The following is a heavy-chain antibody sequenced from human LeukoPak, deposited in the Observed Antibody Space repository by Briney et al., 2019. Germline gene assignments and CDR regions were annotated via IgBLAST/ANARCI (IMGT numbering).Heavy chain of an antibody. CDR2: VNAYNGDT. Sequence: ASVKVSCKASNYTFTSYGISWVRQAPGQGLEWMAWVNAYNGDTNYAQKLQGRVTLTTDTSTSTAYMELRSLRSDDTAVYYCARDGSGVWFDYWGQGTLVTVSS. CDR3: ARDGSGVWFDY. J-gene: IGHJ4*02. CDR1: NYTFTSYG. D-gene: IGHD3-10*01. V-gene: IGHV1-18*01.